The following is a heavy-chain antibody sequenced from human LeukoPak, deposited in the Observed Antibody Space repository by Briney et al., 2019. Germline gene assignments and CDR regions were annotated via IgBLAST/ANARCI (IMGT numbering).Heavy chain of an antibody. J-gene: IGHJ4*02. Sequence: GGSLRLSCAGSGITFSNYAMNWVRQAPGKGLEWVSSISSRSTYIYYADSVKGRFTISRDSSKNTLYLQMNSLRAEDTAVYYCARDDVAVAGDDYWGQGTLVTVSS. V-gene: IGHV3-21*04. D-gene: IGHD6-19*01. CDR3: ARDDVAVAGDDY. CDR2: ISSRSTYI. CDR1: GITFSNYA.